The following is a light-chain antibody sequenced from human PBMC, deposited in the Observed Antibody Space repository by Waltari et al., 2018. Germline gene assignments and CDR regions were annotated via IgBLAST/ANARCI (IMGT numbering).Light chain of an antibody. CDR1: SGHSSNI. J-gene: IGLJ3*02. CDR3: QTGGHGTWV. Sequence: QLVVTQSPSASAPLGASVKLTCTLSSGHSSNIVAWLQQRPEKGPRYLMKVNSDGSHTKGDDIPDRFSGSSSGAERYLTISSLQPDDEADYYCQTGGHGTWVFGGGTTLTVL. V-gene: IGLV4-69*01. CDR2: VNSDGSH.